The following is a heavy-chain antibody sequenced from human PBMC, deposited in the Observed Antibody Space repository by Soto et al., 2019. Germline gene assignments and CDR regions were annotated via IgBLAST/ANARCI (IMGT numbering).Heavy chain of an antibody. V-gene: IGHV4-30-4*01. CDR2: IYDGGRT. J-gene: IGHJ4*02. CDR3: ARGPSGDKVDS. Sequence: QVQLQESGPGLVKPSQTLSLTCTVSGGSISTVDYWWSWIRQSPDMGLEWIGHIYDGGRTYNNPSLESXXTXSXXTSKGQLSLTLSSVSAADTAVYYCARGPSGDKVDSWGQGTLVTVSS. D-gene: IGHD7-27*01. CDR1: GGSISTVDYW.